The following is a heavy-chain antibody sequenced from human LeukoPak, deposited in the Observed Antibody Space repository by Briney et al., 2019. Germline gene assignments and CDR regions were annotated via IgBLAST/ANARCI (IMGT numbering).Heavy chain of an antibody. J-gene: IGHJ4*02. CDR1: GGSISSSSYY. V-gene: IGHV4-39*01. Sequence: SETLSLTCTVSGGSISSSSYYWGWIRQPPGKGLEWIGSIYYSGSTYYNPSLKSRVTISVDTSKNQFPLKLSSVTAADTAVYYCARYVVVTAYYFDYWGQGTLVTVSS. D-gene: IGHD2-21*02. CDR2: IYYSGST. CDR3: ARYVVVTAYYFDY.